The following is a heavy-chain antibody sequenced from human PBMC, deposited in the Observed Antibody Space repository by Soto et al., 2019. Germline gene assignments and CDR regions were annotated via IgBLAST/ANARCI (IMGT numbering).Heavy chain of an antibody. Sequence: EVQLVASGGGFVNPGVSLRLSCAASGFTFNTFPRNWVRLAQGKGLEWLSHISCNSDAMYYAGSVKGRFTISIDNARKSLYLQMNSLIVDDTAVYYCVRDDQYGFDMWGQGTMVTVSS. CDR3: VRDDQYGFDM. CDR1: GFTFNTFP. V-gene: IGHV3-48*01. CDR2: ISCNSDAM. J-gene: IGHJ3*02.